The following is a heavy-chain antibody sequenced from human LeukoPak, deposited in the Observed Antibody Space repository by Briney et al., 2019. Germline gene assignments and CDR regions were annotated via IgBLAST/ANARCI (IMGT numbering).Heavy chain of an antibody. CDR1: GGSISSYY. Sequence: SETLSLTCTVSGGSISSYYWSWIRQPPGKGLEWIGYIYYSGSTNYNPSLKSRVTISVDTSKNQFSLKLSSVTAADTAVYYCARLRGDYYDILTGTFDYWGQGTLATVSS. CDR3: ARLRGDYYDILTGTFDY. V-gene: IGHV4-59*08. D-gene: IGHD3-9*01. J-gene: IGHJ4*02. CDR2: IYYSGST.